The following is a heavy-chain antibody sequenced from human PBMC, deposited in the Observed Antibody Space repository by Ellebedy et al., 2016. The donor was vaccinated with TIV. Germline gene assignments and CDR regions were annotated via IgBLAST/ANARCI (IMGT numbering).Heavy chain of an antibody. CDR2: RDHSGST. J-gene: IGHJ4*02. V-gene: IGHV4-34*01. CDR3: SCHPRGATTEDY. Sequence: MPSETLSLTCAVSGGSSSGYYWTWVLQPPGKGLEWIGERDHSGSTHYNPSLKGRVTMSVDTSKIQFSLKLSSVTAADTAVYYCSCHPRGATTEDYWGQGTLVSVSS. CDR1: GGSSSGYY. D-gene: IGHD4-17*01.